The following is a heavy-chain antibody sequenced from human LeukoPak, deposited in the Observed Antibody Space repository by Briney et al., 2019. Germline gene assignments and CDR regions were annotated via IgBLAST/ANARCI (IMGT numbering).Heavy chain of an antibody. CDR3: ASDSRSWYVY. Sequence: PSETLSLTCTVSGGSISSSNWSWIWQPAGKGLEWIGRIYTSCSTNYNPSLKSRVTMSVDTSKSQFTRKLSSVTAADTAVYYCASDSRSWYVYWGQGTLVTVSS. V-gene: IGHV4-4*07. J-gene: IGHJ4*02. D-gene: IGHD6-13*01. CDR2: IYTSCST. CDR1: GGSISSSN.